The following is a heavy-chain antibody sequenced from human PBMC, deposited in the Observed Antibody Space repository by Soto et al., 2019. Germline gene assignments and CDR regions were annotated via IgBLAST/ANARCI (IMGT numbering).Heavy chain of an antibody. CDR2: ISGSGTTI. J-gene: IGHJ3*02. D-gene: IGHD1-26*01. V-gene: IGHV3-11*01. CDR3: ARDGRYNTPYDGFDT. Sequence: QAQVVESGGGLVKPGGSLRLSCATSGINFSDHFMAWIRLSPGKGLEWIAYISGSGTTIYYADSVRGRFTISRDNANDSLYLQMNSLRAEDTAVYYCARDGRYNTPYDGFDTWGQGTMVTVSS. CDR1: GINFSDHF.